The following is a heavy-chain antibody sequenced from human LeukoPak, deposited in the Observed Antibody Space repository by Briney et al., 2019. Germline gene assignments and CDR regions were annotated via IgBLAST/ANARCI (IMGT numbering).Heavy chain of an antibody. CDR3: TTEGILTGYRNAFDI. CDR1: GFTFSNAW. D-gene: IGHD3-9*01. J-gene: IGHJ3*02. V-gene: IGHV3-15*01. CDR2: XXSKTDGGTT. Sequence: SGFTFSNAWMSWVRQAXGKGLXWXXXXXSKTDGGTTDYAAPVKGRFTISRDDSKNTLYLQMNSLKTEDTAVYYCTTEGILTGYRNAFDIWGQGTMVTVSS.